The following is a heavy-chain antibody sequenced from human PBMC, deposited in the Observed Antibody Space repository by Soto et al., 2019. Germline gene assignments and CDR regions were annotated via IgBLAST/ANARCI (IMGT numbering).Heavy chain of an antibody. CDR1: GFTFSSYW. CDR3: TRPRYDGSGTPFDH. J-gene: IGHJ4*02. CDR2: ISGDGSST. D-gene: IGHD3-22*01. V-gene: IGHV3-74*01. Sequence: EVQLVESGGGLVQHGGSLRLSCAASGFTFSSYWMHWVRQAPGKGLVWVSRISGDGSSTTYADSVKGRFIISRDNAKNTLYLQMNSLRVEDTAVYYCTRPRYDGSGTPFDHWGQGTLVTVAS.